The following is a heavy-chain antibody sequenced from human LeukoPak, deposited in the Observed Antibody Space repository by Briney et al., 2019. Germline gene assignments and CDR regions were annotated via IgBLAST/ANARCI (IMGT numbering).Heavy chain of an antibody. CDR3: AREVYGDSSFDY. CDR1: GSTFTGDY. J-gene: IGHJ4*02. CDR2: INPNSGGT. V-gene: IGHV1-2*02. Sequence: ASVKVSCKASGSTFTGDYIHWVRQAPGQGLEWMGWINPNSGGTNSAQKFQGRVTMTRDTSISTAYMELSRLRSDDTAVYYCAREVYGDSSFDYWGQGTLLTVSS. D-gene: IGHD4-17*01.